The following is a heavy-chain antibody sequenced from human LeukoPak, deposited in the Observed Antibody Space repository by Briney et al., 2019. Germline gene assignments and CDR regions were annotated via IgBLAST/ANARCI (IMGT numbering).Heavy chain of an antibody. CDR1: GGSISSSSYY. CDR2: IYYSGST. V-gene: IGHV4-39*01. CDR3: ARTIVVVPAAIANWFDP. D-gene: IGHD2-2*02. J-gene: IGHJ5*02. Sequence: PSETLSLTCTVSGGSISSSSYYWGWIRQPPGKGLECVGSIYYSGSTYYNPSLKSRVTISVDTSKNQFSLKLSSVTAADTAVYYCARTIVVVPAAIANWFDPWGQGTLVTVSS.